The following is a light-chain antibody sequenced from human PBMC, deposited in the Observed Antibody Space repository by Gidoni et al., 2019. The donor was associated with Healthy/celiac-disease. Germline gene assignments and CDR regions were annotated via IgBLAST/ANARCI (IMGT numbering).Light chain of an antibody. CDR2: KDS. CDR3: QSADSSGTYVV. Sequence: SYELPQPPSVSVSPGQTARITCSGDALPKQYAYWYHQKPGQAPVLVIYKDSERPSVIPERFSGSSSGTTVTLTISGVQAEDEADYYCQSADSSGTYVVFGGGTKLTVL. J-gene: IGLJ2*01. CDR1: ALPKQY. V-gene: IGLV3-25*02.